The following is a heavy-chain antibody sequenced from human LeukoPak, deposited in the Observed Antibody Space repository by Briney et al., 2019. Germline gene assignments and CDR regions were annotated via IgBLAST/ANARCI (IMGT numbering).Heavy chain of an antibody. J-gene: IGHJ5*02. CDR1: GGSISSSNW. CDR3: ARTGYSSSWYYWFDP. CDR2: IYHSGST. V-gene: IGHV4-4*02. D-gene: IGHD6-13*01. Sequence: SETLSLTCAVSGGSISSSNWWSWVRQPPGKGLEWIGEIYHSGSTNYNPSLKSRVTISVDTSKNQFSLKLSPVTAADTAVYYCARTGYSSSWYYWFDPWGQGTLVTVSS.